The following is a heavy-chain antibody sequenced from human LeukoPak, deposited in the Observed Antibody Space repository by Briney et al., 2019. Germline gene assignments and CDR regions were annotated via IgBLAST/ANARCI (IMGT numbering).Heavy chain of an antibody. D-gene: IGHD5-12*01. CDR3: VRHGGFSGYVRFVP. CDR2: IYHSGST. CDR1: GGSISSSNW. J-gene: IGHJ5*02. V-gene: IGHV4-4*02. Sequence: SETLSLTCAVSGGSISSSNWWSWVRQPPGKGLEWIGYIYHSGSTDYNPALKSRVTISVDTSRKQFTLNLTSVTAADTAVYYCVRHGGFSGYVRFVPWDQGSLVTVSS.